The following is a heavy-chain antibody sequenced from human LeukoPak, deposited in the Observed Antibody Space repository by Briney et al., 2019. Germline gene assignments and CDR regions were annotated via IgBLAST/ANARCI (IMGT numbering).Heavy chain of an antibody. Sequence: PGGSLRLSCAASGFTFSSYAMHWVRQAPGKGLEWVAVISYDGSNKYYADSVKGRFTISRDNSKNTLYLQMNSLRADDTAVYYCARGGAHCGGDCYYDYWGQGTLVTVSS. D-gene: IGHD2-21*02. J-gene: IGHJ4*02. CDR1: GFTFSSYA. CDR2: ISYDGSNK. V-gene: IGHV3-30-3*01. CDR3: ARGGAHCGGDCYYDY.